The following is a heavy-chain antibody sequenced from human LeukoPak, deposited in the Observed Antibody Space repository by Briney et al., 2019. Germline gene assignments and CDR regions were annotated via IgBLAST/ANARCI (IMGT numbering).Heavy chain of an antibody. V-gene: IGHV3-33*01. J-gene: IGHJ6*02. CDR1: GFTFSSYG. D-gene: IGHD1-26*01. CDR3: GRDSGGRVGGGMDV. Sequence: GGSLRLSCAASGFTFSSYGMHWVRQAPGKGLEWVAVIWYDGSNKYYADSVKGRFTISRDNSKNTLYLQMNSLRAEDTAVYYCGRDSGGRVGGGMDVWGQGTTVTVSS. CDR2: IWYDGSNK.